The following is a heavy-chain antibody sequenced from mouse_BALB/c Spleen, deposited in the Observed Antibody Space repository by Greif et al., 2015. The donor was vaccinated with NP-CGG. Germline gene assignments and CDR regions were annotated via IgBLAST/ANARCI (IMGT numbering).Heavy chain of an antibody. Sequence: EVQLVESGAELVKPGASVKLSCTASGFNIKDTYMHWVKQRPEQGLEWIGRIDPANGNTKYDPKFQGKATITADTSSSTAYLQLSSLTSEDTAVYYCARDALPFAYWGQGTLVTVSA. CDR3: ARDALPFAY. CDR2: IDPANGNT. J-gene: IGHJ3*01. V-gene: IGHV14-3*02. CDR1: GFNIKDTY.